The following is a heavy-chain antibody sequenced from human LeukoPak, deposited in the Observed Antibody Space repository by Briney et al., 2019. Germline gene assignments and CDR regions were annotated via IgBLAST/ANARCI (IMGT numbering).Heavy chain of an antibody. D-gene: IGHD3-9*01. J-gene: IGHJ6*02. V-gene: IGHV1-8*02. CDR1: GGTFSSYA. CDR3: ARERNLRYFDWLLFDSGGMDV. CDR2: MNPNSGNT. Sequence: ASVKVSCKASGGTFSSYAISWVRQAPGQGLEWMGWMNPNSGNTGYAQKFQGRVTMTRNTSISTAYMELSSLRSEDTAVYYCARERNLRYFDWLLFDSGGMDVWGQGTTVTVSS.